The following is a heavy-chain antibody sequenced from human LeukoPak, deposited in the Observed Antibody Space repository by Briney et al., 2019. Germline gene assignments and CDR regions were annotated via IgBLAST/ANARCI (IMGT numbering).Heavy chain of an antibody. D-gene: IGHD2/OR15-2a*01. CDR2: IYYSGST. CDR1: GGSISSSSYY. Sequence: SETLSLTCTVSGGSISSSSYYWGWIRQPPGKGLEWIGSIYYSGSTYYNPSLKSRVTISVDTSKNQFSLKLSSVTAADTAVYYCARDNTSRRRAFDIWGQGAMVTVSS. V-gene: IGHV4-39*07. CDR3: ARDNTSRRRAFDI. J-gene: IGHJ3*02.